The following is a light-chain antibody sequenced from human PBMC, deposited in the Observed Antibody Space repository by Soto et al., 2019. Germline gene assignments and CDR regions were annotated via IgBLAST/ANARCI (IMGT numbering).Light chain of an antibody. Sequence: EIVLTQSPGTLSFSPGQRATLSCRASQSVSSTYLAWYQQKPGQSPRLLIHGASSRATGIPDRFGGSGSGTDFTLTINRLEPEDFAVYYCHQYGISPPVTFGQGTRLEIK. J-gene: IGKJ5*01. CDR2: GAS. CDR3: HQYGISPPVT. CDR1: QSVSSTY. V-gene: IGKV3-20*01.